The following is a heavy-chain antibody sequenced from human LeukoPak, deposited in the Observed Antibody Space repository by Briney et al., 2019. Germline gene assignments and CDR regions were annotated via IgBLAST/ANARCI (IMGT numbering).Heavy chain of an antibody. J-gene: IGHJ4*02. CDR1: GFTFSGYA. V-gene: IGHV3-23*01. CDR2: ISGSGGSS. D-gene: IGHD3-3*01. Sequence: GGSLRLSCAASGFTFSGYARSWVRQAPGKGLEWVSAISGSGGSSYYADSVKGRFTISRDNSKNTLYLQMNSLRAEDTAVYYCDTTGYYDFWSGYSDFDYWGQGTLVTVSS. CDR3: DTTGYYDFWSGYSDFDY.